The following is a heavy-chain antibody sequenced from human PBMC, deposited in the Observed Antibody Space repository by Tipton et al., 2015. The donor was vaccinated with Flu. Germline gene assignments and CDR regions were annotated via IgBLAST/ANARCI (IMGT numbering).Heavy chain of an antibody. CDR3: ARVLAGHFGEGYFFDY. V-gene: IGHV4-59*01. CDR1: GGSITNYY. CDR2: IYSSGST. Sequence: TLSLTCSVSGGSITNYYWSWIRQPPGKGLEWIGYIYSSGSTTYNPSLKSRVSMSADTSMNQFSLRLNSMTAADTAIYCCARVLAGHFGEGYFFDYWGQGALVTVSS. J-gene: IGHJ4*02. D-gene: IGHD3-10*01.